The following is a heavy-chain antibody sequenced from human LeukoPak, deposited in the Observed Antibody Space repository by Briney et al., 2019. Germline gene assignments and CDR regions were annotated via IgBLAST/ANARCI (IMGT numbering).Heavy chain of an antibody. J-gene: IGHJ4*02. Sequence: ASVKVSCKASGYTFTTYDINWVRQAPGQGLEWMGWMGPRNGYTGYAQQFQGRITMTRGTSINTAYMELSSLTSDDTAVYYCARGWISGAVSEHYFENWGQGTLVTVSS. CDR1: GYTFTTYD. V-gene: IGHV1-8*01. D-gene: IGHD5/OR15-5a*01. CDR2: MGPRNGYT. CDR3: ARGWISGAVSEHYFEN.